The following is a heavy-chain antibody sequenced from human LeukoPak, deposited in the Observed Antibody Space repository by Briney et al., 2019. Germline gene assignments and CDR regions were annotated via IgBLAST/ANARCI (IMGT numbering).Heavy chain of an antibody. D-gene: IGHD2/OR15-2a*01. CDR3: ARGRGYNSFDY. CDR2: INHSGST. Sequence: SETLSLTCAVYGGSFSGYYWSWMRQPPGKGLEWIGEINHSGSTNYNPSLKSRVTISVDTSKNQFSLKLSSVTAADTAVYYCARGRGYNSFDYWGQGTLVTVSS. CDR1: GGSFSGYY. V-gene: IGHV4-34*01. J-gene: IGHJ4*02.